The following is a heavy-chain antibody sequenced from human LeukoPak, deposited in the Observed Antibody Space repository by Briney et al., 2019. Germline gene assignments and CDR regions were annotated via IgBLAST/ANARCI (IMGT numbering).Heavy chain of an antibody. CDR2: IYYSGST. Sequence: PSETLSLTCTVSGGSISSYYWSWIRQPPGKGLEWVGYIYYSGSTNYNPSLKSRVTISVDTSKNQFSLKLSSVTAADTAVYYCAREGLAAGPLGSYYGMDAWGQGTTVTVSS. CDR3: AREGLAAGPLGSYYGMDA. V-gene: IGHV4-59*01. D-gene: IGHD6-13*01. CDR1: GGSISSYY. J-gene: IGHJ6*02.